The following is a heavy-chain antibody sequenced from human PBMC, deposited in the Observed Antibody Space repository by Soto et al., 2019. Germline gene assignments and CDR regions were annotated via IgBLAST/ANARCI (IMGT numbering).Heavy chain of an antibody. CDR3: ARFPEGGPYYFDY. CDR2: IYYSGST. J-gene: IGHJ4*02. D-gene: IGHD1-26*01. Sequence: SETLSLTCTVSGGSISSYYWSWIRQPPGKGLEWIGYIYYSGSTNYNPSLKSRVTISVDTSKNQFSLKLSSVTAADTAVYYCARFPEGGPYYFDYWGQGTLVTVSS. CDR1: GGSISSYY. V-gene: IGHV4-59*01.